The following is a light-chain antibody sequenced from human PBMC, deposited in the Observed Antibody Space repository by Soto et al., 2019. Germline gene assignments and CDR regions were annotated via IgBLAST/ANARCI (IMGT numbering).Light chain of an antibody. J-gene: IGKJ1*01. CDR3: QQYDNWPPEWT. CDR1: QSVVSTY. CDR2: GAS. Sequence: EIVLTQSPGTLSLSPGERATLSCRASQSVVSTYLAWYQQKPGQAPRLLISGASDRATGIPDRFSGSGSGTDFTLTISRLEPEDFAVYYCQQYDNWPPEWTFVQGTKVEIK. V-gene: IGKV3-20*01.